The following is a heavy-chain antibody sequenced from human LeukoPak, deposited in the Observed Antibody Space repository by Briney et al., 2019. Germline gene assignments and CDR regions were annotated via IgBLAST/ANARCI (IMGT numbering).Heavy chain of an antibody. CDR3: ARRGILTGFLFDY. V-gene: IGHV1-69*13. Sequence: GASVKVSCRASGGTFSSYAISWVRQAPGQGLECMGGIIPIFGTANYAQKFQGRVTITADESTSTAYMELSSLRSEDTAVYYCARRGILTGFLFDYWGQGTLVTVSS. J-gene: IGHJ4*02. D-gene: IGHD3-9*01. CDR2: IIPIFGTA. CDR1: GGTFSSYA.